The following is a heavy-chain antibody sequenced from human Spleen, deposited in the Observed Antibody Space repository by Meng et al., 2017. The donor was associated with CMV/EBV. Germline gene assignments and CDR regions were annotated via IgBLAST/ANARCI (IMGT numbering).Heavy chain of an antibody. Sequence: SETLSLTCTVSGGSISSSSYYWGWIRQSPGKGLEWIGSIYYSGSTYYNPSLKSRVTISVDTSKNQFSLKLSSVTAADTAVYYCARASRAYYDFWSGYYQFDYWGQGTLVTVSS. CDR1: GGSISSSSYY. J-gene: IGHJ4*02. CDR2: IYYSGST. V-gene: IGHV4-39*07. CDR3: ARASRAYYDFWSGYYQFDY. D-gene: IGHD3-3*01.